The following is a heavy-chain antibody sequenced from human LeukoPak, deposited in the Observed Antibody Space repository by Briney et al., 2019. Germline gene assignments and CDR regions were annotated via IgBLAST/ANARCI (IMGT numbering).Heavy chain of an antibody. J-gene: IGHJ4*02. CDR3: ARDLSGYGNEGPFDY. V-gene: IGHV1-69*04. D-gene: IGHD5-18*01. Sequence: ASVKVSSKASGGTFSSYAISWVRQAPGQGLEWMGRIIPILGIANYAQKFQGRVTITADKSTSTAYMELSSLRSEDTAVYYCARDLSGYGNEGPFDYWGQGTLVTVSS. CDR1: GGTFSSYA. CDR2: IIPILGIA.